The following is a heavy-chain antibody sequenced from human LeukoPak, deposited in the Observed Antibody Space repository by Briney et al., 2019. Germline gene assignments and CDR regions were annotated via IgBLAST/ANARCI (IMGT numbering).Heavy chain of an antibody. Sequence: ASVKVSCKASGYTFTSYGISWVRQAPGQGLEWMGWISAYNGNTNYAQKLQGRATMTTDTYTSTVYMKVRSLRSDDTAVYYCARGGDGYNYVAFDIWGPGTMVTVSS. CDR1: GYTFTSYG. V-gene: IGHV1-18*01. CDR2: ISAYNGNT. CDR3: ARGGDGYNYVAFDI. J-gene: IGHJ3*02. D-gene: IGHD5-24*01.